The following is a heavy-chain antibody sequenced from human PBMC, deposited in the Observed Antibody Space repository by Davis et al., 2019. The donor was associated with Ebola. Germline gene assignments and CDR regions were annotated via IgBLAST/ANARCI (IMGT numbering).Heavy chain of an antibody. Sequence: PSETLSLTCAVYGGSFSGYYWSWIRQPPGKGLEWIGEINHSGSTNYNPSLKSRVTISVDTSKNQFSLKLSSVTAADTAVYYCARDDGHPYGMDVWGQGTTVTVSS. J-gene: IGHJ6*02. CDR3: ARDDGHPYGMDV. CDR1: GGSFSGYY. V-gene: IGHV4-34*09. CDR2: INHSGST.